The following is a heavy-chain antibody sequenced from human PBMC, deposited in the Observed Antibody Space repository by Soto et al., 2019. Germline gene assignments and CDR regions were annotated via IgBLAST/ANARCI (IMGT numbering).Heavy chain of an antibody. J-gene: IGHJ6*02. CDR3: AKVLRVGSTSLVGMDV. CDR1: GFTFSSYA. CDR2: ISGSGGST. Sequence: LRLSCAASGFTFSSYAMSWVRQAPGKGLEWVSAISGSGGSTYYADSVKGRFTISRDNSKNTLYLQMNSLRAEDTAVYYCAKVLRVGSTSLVGMDVWGQGTTVTVSS. V-gene: IGHV3-23*01. D-gene: IGHD2-2*01.